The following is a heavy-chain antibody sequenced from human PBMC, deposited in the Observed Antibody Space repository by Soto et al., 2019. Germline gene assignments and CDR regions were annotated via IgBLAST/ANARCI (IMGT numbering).Heavy chain of an antibody. D-gene: IGHD5-18*01. CDR3: ARAPDTAMVTDNWFDP. J-gene: IGHJ5*02. CDR2: INPNSGGT. Sequence: QVQLVQSGAEVKKPGASVKVSCKASGYTFTGYYMHWVRQAPGQGLEWMGWINPNSGGTNYAQKFQGWVTMTRDTSISTAYKELSRLRSDDTAVYYCARAPDTAMVTDNWFDPWGQGTLVTVSS. CDR1: GYTFTGYY. V-gene: IGHV1-2*04.